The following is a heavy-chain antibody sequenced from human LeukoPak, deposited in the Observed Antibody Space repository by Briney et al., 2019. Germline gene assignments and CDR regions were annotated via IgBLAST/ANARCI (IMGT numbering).Heavy chain of an antibody. J-gene: IGHJ5*02. Sequence: GGSLRLTCAASGFTFSNYWMSWVRRAPGKGLDWVATIRQDGSEKYYVDSVKGRLTISRDNAKNSLFLQMNSLRAEDTAVYYCARSRYSSGSYQRGWFDPWGQGTLVTVSS. CDR2: IRQDGSEK. CDR3: ARSRYSSGSYQRGWFDP. V-gene: IGHV3-7*01. D-gene: IGHD6-19*01. CDR1: GFTFSNYW.